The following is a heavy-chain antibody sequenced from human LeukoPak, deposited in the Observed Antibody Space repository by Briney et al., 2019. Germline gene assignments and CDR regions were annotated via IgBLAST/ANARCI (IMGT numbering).Heavy chain of an antibody. Sequence: PSETLSLTCTVSGGSISSSSYYWGWIRQPPGKGLEWIGSIYYSGSTYYNPSLKSRVTISVDTSKNQFSLKLSSVTAADTAVYYCARGGREATDCWGQGTLVTVSS. J-gene: IGHJ4*02. CDR2: IYYSGST. CDR1: GGSISSSSYY. CDR3: ARGGREATDC. V-gene: IGHV4-39*07.